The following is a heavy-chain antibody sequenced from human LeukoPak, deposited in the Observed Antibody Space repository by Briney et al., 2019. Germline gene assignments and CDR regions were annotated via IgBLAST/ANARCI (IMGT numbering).Heavy chain of an antibody. D-gene: IGHD3-10*01. J-gene: IGHJ6*03. CDR3: ARVNRDLYYYYYMDV. CDR1: GFTFSSYE. CDR2: ISSSGSTI. Sequence: PGGSLRLSCAASGFTFSSYEMNWVRQAPGKGLEWVSYISSSGSTIYYADSVKGRFTISRDNAKNSLYLQMNSLRAEDTAVYYCARVNRDLYYYYYMDVWGKGTTVTVSS. V-gene: IGHV3-48*03.